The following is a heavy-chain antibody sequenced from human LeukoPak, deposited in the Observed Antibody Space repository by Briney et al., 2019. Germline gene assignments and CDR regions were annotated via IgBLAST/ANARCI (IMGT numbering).Heavy chain of an antibody. CDR2: ICGSGGST. D-gene: IGHD6-13*01. V-gene: IGHV3-23*01. CDR1: GFTFTSYA. J-gene: IGHJ4*02. CDR3: AKGSLSVPHSSDWYRY. Sequence: GGSLRLSCAASGFTFTSYAMSSVRQAPGEGLEWISVICGSGGSTYFADSVKGRFTITRDNSKNTLYLQMNSLSADDKATYYCAKGSLSVPHSSDWYRYWGQGTLVTVSS.